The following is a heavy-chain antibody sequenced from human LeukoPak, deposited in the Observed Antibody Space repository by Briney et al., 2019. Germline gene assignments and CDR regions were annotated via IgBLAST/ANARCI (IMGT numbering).Heavy chain of an antibody. J-gene: IGHJ4*02. CDR2: ISAYNGNT. Sequence: ASVKVSCKASGYTFTSYGISWVRQAPGQGLEWMGWISAYNGNTNYAQKLQGRVTVTTDTSTSTAYMELRSLRSDDTAVYYCARGNLRDCTNGVCYPAHFDYWGQGTLVTVSS. D-gene: IGHD2-8*01. CDR1: GYTFTSYG. CDR3: ARGNLRDCTNGVCYPAHFDY. V-gene: IGHV1-18*01.